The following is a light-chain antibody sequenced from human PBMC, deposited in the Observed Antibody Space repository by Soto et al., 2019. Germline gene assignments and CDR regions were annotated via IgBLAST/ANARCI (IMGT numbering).Light chain of an antibody. V-gene: IGLV2-14*01. CDR1: SSDVGGYNY. CDR2: DVS. CDR3: SSYTSSSTVYV. J-gene: IGLJ1*01. Sequence: QSVLTQPASVSGSPGQSITISCTGTSSDVGGYNYVSWYQQHPGKAPKLMIYDVSNRPSGVSNRFSGSKSGNTASLTISGLQAEVEADYYCSSYTSSSTVYVFGTGTKLTVL.